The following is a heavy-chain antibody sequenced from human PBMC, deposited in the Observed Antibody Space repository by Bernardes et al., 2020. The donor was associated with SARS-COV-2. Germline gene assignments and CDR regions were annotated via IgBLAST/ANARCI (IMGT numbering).Heavy chain of an antibody. CDR2: INPNSGGT. CDR3: AIPPSNYDRYGMDV. D-gene: IGHD3-22*01. CDR1: GYTFTGYY. Sequence: ASVKVSCKASGYTFTGYYMHWVRQAPGQGLEWMGWINPNSGGTNSAQKFQGRVTMTRDTSIRTAYMELSSLRSDDTAVYYCAIPPSNYDRYGMDVWGQGTTVTVSS. V-gene: IGHV1-2*02. J-gene: IGHJ6*02.